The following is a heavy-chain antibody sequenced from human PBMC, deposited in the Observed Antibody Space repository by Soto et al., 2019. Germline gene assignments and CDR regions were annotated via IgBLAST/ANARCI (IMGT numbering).Heavy chain of an antibody. J-gene: IGHJ4*02. CDR2: IIPIFGTA. V-gene: IGHV1-69*06. D-gene: IGHD3-3*01. CDR1: GGTFSSYA. Sequence: QVQLVQSGAEVKKPGSSVKVSCKASGGTFSSYAISWVRQAPGQGLEWMGGIIPIFGTANYAQKFQGRVTITADKSTSTAYMELSSLRSEDTAVYYCASPPRYDFWSGYYTGNYYFDYWGQGTLVTVSS. CDR3: ASPPRYDFWSGYYTGNYYFDY.